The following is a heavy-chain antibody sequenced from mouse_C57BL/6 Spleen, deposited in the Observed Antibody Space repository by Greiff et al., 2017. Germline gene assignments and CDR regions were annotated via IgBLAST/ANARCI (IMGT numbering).Heavy chain of an antibody. Sequence: EVQRVESGAELVKPGASVKLSCTASGFNIKDYYMHWVKQRTEQGLEWIGRIDPEDGETKYAPKFQGKATITADTSSNTAYLQLSSLTSEDTAVYYCARRYYYGSSYGGYFDYWGQGTTLTVSS. CDR2: IDPEDGET. CDR1: GFNIKDYY. CDR3: ARRYYYGSSYGGYFDY. V-gene: IGHV14-2*01. D-gene: IGHD1-1*01. J-gene: IGHJ2*01.